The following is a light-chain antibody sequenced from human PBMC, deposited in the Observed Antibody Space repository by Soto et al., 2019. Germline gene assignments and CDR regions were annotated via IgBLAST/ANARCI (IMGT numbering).Light chain of an antibody. CDR3: QQRHSCPRT. CDR2: DAS. CDR1: KSISSGY. V-gene: IGKV3-11*01. Sequence: EIVLTQSPATLSLSPGERATRSCRASKSISSGYVTWYQHKPGQAPRLLIYDASSRAPGIPARFSGSWSVTDFTLTITTLEPEECAIYYSQQRHSCPRTFGKGTNMEMK. J-gene: IGKJ2*01.